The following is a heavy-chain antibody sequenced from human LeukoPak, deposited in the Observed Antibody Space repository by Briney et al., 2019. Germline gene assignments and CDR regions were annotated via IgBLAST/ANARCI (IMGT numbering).Heavy chain of an antibody. CDR1: GFTFSKYW. CDR3: ARSTLYCSSTNCYAGEYYFDY. CDR2: IKQDGSEI. V-gene: IGHV3-7*01. J-gene: IGHJ4*02. D-gene: IGHD2-2*01. Sequence: GGSLRLSCAASGFTFSKYWMSWVRQAPGKGLEWVANIKQDGSEIYYVDSVKGRFTISRDNAKSSLYLQMNSLRAEDTAVYYCARSTLYCSSTNCYAGEYYFDYWGQGTLVTVSS.